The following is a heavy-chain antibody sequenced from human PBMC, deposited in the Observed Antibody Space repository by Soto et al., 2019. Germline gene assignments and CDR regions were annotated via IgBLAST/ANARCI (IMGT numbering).Heavy chain of an antibody. D-gene: IGHD3-10*01. CDR2: INHSGST. V-gene: IGHV4-34*01. CDR3: ARSPKYYYGSGSYYTTQDY. Sequence: SETLSLTCAVYGGSFSGYYWSWIRQPPGKGLEWIGEINHSGSTNYNPSLKSRVTISVDTSKNQFSLKLTSVTAADTAVYYCARSPKYYYGSGSYYTTQDYWGQGTLVTVSS. J-gene: IGHJ4*02. CDR1: GGSFSGYY.